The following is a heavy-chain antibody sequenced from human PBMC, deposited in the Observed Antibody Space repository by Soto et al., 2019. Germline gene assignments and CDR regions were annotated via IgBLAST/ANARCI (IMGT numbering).Heavy chain of an antibody. CDR2: TYTGVYT. J-gene: IGHJ4*02. CDR1: GFTVSTNY. Sequence: GGSLRLSCAASGFTVSTNYMNWVRQSPGRGLEWVSVTYTGVYTYYADSVKGRFTISRDISKNTLYLQMNSLRAEDTAVYFCAREVSGTSVASWGPGTLVTVSS. D-gene: IGHD1-7*01. V-gene: IGHV3-53*01. CDR3: AREVSGTSVAS.